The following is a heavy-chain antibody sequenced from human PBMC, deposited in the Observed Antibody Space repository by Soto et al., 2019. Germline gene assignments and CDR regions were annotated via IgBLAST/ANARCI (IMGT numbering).Heavy chain of an antibody. CDR3: ARRRDAGMGSYYYYMDV. J-gene: IGHJ6*03. CDR1: GGSINSYY. Sequence: TLSLTCTVSGGSINSYYWSWIRQPPGKGLEWIGYISYTGSSNYNPSLKSRVTISVDTSKNQFSLKLSSVTAADTAVYYCARRRDAGMGSYYYYMDVWAKGTTVTVSS. V-gene: IGHV4-59*08. D-gene: IGHD3-10*01. CDR2: ISYTGSS.